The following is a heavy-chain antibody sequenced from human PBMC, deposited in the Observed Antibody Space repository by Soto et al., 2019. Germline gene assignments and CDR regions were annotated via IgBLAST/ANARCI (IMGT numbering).Heavy chain of an antibody. CDR2: ISYDGSNK. CDR3: AKDLGYSSGWKADY. J-gene: IGHJ4*02. CDR1: GFTFSSYG. Sequence: QVQLVESGGGVVQPGRSLRLSCAASGFTFSSYGMHWVRQAPGKGLEWVAVISYDGSNKYYADSVKGRFTISRDNSKNTLYLQMNSLRAEDTAVYYCAKDLGYSSGWKADYWGQGTLVTVSS. D-gene: IGHD6-19*01. V-gene: IGHV3-30*18.